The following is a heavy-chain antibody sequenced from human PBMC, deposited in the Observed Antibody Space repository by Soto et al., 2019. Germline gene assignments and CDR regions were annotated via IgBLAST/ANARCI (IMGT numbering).Heavy chain of an antibody. Sequence: PSQTLSLTCPVSFGSISSGDYYWSWLPQPPLKGLEWIGYIYYSGSTYYNPSLKSRVTISVDTSKNQFSLKLSSVTAADTAVYYCAREDYDSSGDYYGMEVWGQGTTVTVSS. CDR3: AREDYDSSGDYYGMEV. D-gene: IGHD3-22*01. CDR1: FGSISSGDYY. V-gene: IGHV4-30-4*01. CDR2: IYYSGST. J-gene: IGHJ6*02.